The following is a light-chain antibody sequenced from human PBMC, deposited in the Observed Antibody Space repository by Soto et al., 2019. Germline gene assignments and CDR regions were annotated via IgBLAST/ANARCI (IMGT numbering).Light chain of an antibody. V-gene: IGLV2-8*01. CDR3: SSYAGSNHFVV. CDR2: EVS. J-gene: IGLJ2*01. CDR1: SSDVGGYNY. Sequence: QSALTQPPSASGSPGQSVTIPCTATSSDVGGYNYVSWYQQHLGKAPKLMIYEVSKRPSGVPDRFSGSKSGNTASLTVSGLQAEDEADYYCSSYAGSNHFVVFGGGTKLTVL.